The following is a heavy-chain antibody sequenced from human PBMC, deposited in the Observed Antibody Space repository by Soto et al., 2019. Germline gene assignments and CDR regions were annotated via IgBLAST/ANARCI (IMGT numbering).Heavy chain of an antibody. CDR3: TRQTDAVQWLVVPTDYNFDY. J-gene: IGHJ4*02. CDR1: GFTFGGSA. Sequence: PXESLRLSCAASGFTFGGSAMHWVRQASGKGLEWVGHIRSKTNSYATAYAESVKGRFTISRDDSMNTAYLQMNSLKTEDTAVYFCTRQTDAVQWLVVPTDYNFDYWGQGTLVTVSS. V-gene: IGHV3-73*01. CDR2: IRSKTNSYAT. D-gene: IGHD6-19*01.